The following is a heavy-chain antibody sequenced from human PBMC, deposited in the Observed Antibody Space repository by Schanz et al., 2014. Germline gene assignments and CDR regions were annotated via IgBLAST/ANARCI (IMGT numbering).Heavy chain of an antibody. J-gene: IGHJ4*02. CDR2: INPNSGET. Sequence: QVQLVQSGPAVKKPGASMKVSCLASGYSFTEYFLHWVRQAPGHGLEWMGWINPNSGETNYEQKFKGRVTLTSDTSISTAFMELSGLTSDDTATYFCARARYTGYDCSGYWGQGTLLIVSS. V-gene: IGHV1-2*02. CDR3: ARARYTGYDCSGY. CDR1: GYSFTEYF. D-gene: IGHD5-12*01.